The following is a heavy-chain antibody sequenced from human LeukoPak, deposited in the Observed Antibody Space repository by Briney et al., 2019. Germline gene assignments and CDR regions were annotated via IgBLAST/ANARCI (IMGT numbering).Heavy chain of an antibody. CDR2: IYHSGST. D-gene: IGHD3-10*01. J-gene: IGHJ3*02. CDR3: ASFLDGEAFDI. CDR1: GGSISSGGYY. Sequence: NPSETLSLTCTVPGGSISSGGYYRSWIRQPPGKGLEWIGYIYHSGSTYYNPSLKSRVTISVDRSKNQFSLKLSSVTAADTAVYYCASFLDGEAFDIWGQGTMVTVSS. V-gene: IGHV4-30-2*01.